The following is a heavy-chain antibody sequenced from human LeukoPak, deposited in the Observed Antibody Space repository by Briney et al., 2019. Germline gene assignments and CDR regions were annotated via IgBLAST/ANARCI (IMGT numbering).Heavy chain of an antibody. CDR2: INPNSGGT. D-gene: IGHD3-10*01. Sequence: ASVKVSCKASGYTFTGYYMHWVRQAPGQGLEWMGWINPNSGGTNYAQKFQGRVTMTRDTSISTAYMELSRLRSDDTAVYYCATDSARGENWFDPWGQGTLVTVSS. V-gene: IGHV1-2*02. J-gene: IGHJ5*02. CDR3: ATDSARGENWFDP. CDR1: GYTFTGYY.